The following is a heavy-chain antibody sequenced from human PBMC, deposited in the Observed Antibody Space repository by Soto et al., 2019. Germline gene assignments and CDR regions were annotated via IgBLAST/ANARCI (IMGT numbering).Heavy chain of an antibody. J-gene: IGHJ3*02. CDR2: INPSGGST. V-gene: IGHV1-46*01. D-gene: IGHD2-15*01. CDR1: GYTFTSYY. CDR3: ARALGFGPPLLGYCSGGSCYGAFDI. Sequence: ASVKVSCKASGYTFTSYYMHWVLQAPGQGLEWMGIINPSGGSTSYAQKFQGRVTMTRDTSTSTVYMELSSLRSEDTAVYYCARALGFGPPLLGYCSGGSCYGAFDIWGQGTMVTVSS.